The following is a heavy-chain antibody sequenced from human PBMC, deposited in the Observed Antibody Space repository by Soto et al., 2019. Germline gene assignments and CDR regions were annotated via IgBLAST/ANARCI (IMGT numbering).Heavy chain of an antibody. CDR1: GFTFSSYG. J-gene: IGHJ4*02. D-gene: IGHD3-3*01. Sequence: PGGSLRLSCAASGFTFSSYGMHWVRQAPGKGLEWVAVISYDGSNKYYADSVKGRFTISRDNSKNTLYLQMNSLRAEDTAVYYCAKALGYYDFWSGYPPDDWGQGPLVTVSS. CDR2: ISYDGSNK. CDR3: AKALGYYDFWSGYPPDD. V-gene: IGHV3-30*18.